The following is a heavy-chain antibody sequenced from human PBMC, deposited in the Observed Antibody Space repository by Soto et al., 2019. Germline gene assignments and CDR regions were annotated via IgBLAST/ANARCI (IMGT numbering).Heavy chain of an antibody. CDR3: ARVGTSSAGYYYGMDV. CDR2: ISSSSSYT. Sequence: WGSLILSCASSGFTFSDYYMSWIGQAPGKGLEWVSYISSSSSYTNYADSVKGRFTISRDNAKNSLYLQMNSLRAEDTAVYYCARVGTSSAGYYYGMDVWGQGTTVTVSS. D-gene: IGHD1-1*01. J-gene: IGHJ6*01. CDR1: GFTFSDYY. V-gene: IGHV3-11*06.